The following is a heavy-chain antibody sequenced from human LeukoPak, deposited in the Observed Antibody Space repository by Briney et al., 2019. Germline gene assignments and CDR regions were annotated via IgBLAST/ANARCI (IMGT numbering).Heavy chain of an antibody. CDR3: ARGQWLVFDAFDI. CDR1: GFTFSSYA. J-gene: IGHJ3*02. V-gene: IGHV3-64*01. CDR2: ISSNGGST. D-gene: IGHD6-19*01. Sequence: GGPLRLSCAASGFTFSSYAMHWVRQAPGKGLEYVSAISSNGGSTYYANSVKGRFTISRDNSKNTLYLQMGSLRAEDMAVYYCARGQWLVFDAFDIWGQGTMVTVSS.